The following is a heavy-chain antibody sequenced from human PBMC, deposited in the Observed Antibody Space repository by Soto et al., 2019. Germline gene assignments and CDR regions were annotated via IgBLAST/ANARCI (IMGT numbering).Heavy chain of an antibody. CDR1: GFTFSSYA. V-gene: IGHV3-23*01. D-gene: IGHD2-2*03. J-gene: IGHJ3*02. CDR2: ISGSGGST. CDR3: AKDGYCSSTSCYYGDYDAFDI. Sequence: GSLRLSCAASGFTFSSYAMSWVRQAPGKGLEWVSAISGSGGSTYYADSVKGRFTISRDNSKNTLYLQMNSLRAEDTAVYYCAKDGYCSSTSCYYGDYDAFDIWGQGTMVTVSS.